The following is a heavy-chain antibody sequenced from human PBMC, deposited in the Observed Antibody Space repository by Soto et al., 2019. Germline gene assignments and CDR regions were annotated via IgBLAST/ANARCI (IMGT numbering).Heavy chain of an antibody. CDR2: INPNSGGT. Sequence: GASVKVSCKASGYTFTGYYMHWGRQAPGQGLEWMGWINPNSGGTNYAQKFQGRVTVSVDTSKNQFSLKLSSVTAADTAVYYCVRTSITSQYGAGYFEYWGQGTLVTVSS. V-gene: IGHV1-2*02. CDR3: VRTSITSQYGAGYFEY. CDR1: GYTFTGYY. D-gene: IGHD2-2*01. J-gene: IGHJ4*02.